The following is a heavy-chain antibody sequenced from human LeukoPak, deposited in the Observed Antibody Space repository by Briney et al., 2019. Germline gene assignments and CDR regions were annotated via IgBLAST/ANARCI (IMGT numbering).Heavy chain of an antibody. V-gene: IGHV3-23*01. Sequence: PGGSLRLSCAASGFTFNNYAMTWVRQAPGKGLEWVSYISGSGGSTYYADSVKGRFTISRDNSKNTLYLQMNSLRTEDTAVYFCAKEIYYDSSAFFDYWGQGTLVTVSS. CDR1: GFTFNNYA. CDR3: AKEIYYDSSAFFDY. D-gene: IGHD3-22*01. J-gene: IGHJ4*02. CDR2: ISGSGGST.